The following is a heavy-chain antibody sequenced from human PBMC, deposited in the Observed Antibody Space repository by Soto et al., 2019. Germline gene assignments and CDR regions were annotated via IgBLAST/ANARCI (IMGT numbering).Heavy chain of an antibody. CDR2: IYHSGST. CDR1: GGSISSSNW. V-gene: IGHV4-4*02. Sequence: PSETLSLTCAVSGGSISSSNWWSWVRQPPGKGLEWIGEIYHSGSTNYNPSLKSRVTISVDKSKNQFSLKLSSVTAADTAVYYCARVYSSSWYPPVFDYWGQGTLVTVSS. CDR3: ARVYSSSWYPPVFDY. J-gene: IGHJ4*02. D-gene: IGHD6-13*01.